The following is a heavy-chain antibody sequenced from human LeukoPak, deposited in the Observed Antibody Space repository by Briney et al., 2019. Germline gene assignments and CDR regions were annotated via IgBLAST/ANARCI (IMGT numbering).Heavy chain of an antibody. CDR2: ISYSGSA. CDR1: GDSITSHY. Sequence: SETLSLTCTVSGDSITSHYYSWIRQPPGKGLEWIGYISYSGSAYYNPSLKSRLTISVDTSKNQFSLNLISVTAADTAVYYCARDLVYYYDTSAYYGPIWGQGTLVTVSS. CDR3: ARDLVYYYDTSAYYGPI. V-gene: IGHV4-59*11. J-gene: IGHJ4*02. D-gene: IGHD3-22*01.